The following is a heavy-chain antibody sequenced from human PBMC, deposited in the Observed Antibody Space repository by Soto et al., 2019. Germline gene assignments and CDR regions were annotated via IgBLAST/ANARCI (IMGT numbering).Heavy chain of an antibody. Sequence: QVQLVQSGAEVKKPGSSVQVSCQASGGTFSSYTISWVRHAPGQGLEWMGRIIPILGITNYAQKFQFRVTITADKSTSTAYMELSRLRSEDSAVYYCARDPSAGDSAGYWGQGTLVTVAS. D-gene: IGHD2-21*01. J-gene: IGHJ4*02. V-gene: IGHV1-69*08. CDR1: GGTFSSYT. CDR2: IIPILGIT. CDR3: ARDPSAGDSAGY.